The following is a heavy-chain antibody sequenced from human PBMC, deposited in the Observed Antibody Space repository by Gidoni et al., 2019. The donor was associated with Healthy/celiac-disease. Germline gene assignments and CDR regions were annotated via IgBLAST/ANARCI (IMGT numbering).Heavy chain of an antibody. Sequence: QVQLQESGPGLVKPSETLSLTCTVSGYSISSGYYWGWSRQPPGKGLEWIGGIYHSGCTYYNPSLKSRVTISVDTSKNQFSLKLSSVTAADTAVYYCASGSSSCFDYWGQGTLVTVSS. CDR2: IYHSGCT. CDR3: ASGSSSCFDY. V-gene: IGHV4-38-2*02. J-gene: IGHJ4*02. D-gene: IGHD6-13*01. CDR1: GYSISSGYY.